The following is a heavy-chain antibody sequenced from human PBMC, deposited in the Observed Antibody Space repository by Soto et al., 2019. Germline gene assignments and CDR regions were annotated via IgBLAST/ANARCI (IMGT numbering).Heavy chain of an antibody. D-gene: IGHD6-13*01. V-gene: IGHV4-39*01. Sequence: QLQLQESGPGLVKPSETLSLTCTVSGGSISSSSYYWGWIRQPPGKGLEGIGSIYYGGSTSYNPSLQCRVTISVDTSKKQFSLKLSSVTAADTAVYYCARHYRGAIAAAGNFDYWGQGTLVTVSS. CDR1: GGSISSSSYY. CDR2: IYYGGST. J-gene: IGHJ4*02. CDR3: ARHYRGAIAAAGNFDY.